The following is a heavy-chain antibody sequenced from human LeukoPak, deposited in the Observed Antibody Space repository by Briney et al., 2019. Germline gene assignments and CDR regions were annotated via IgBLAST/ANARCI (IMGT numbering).Heavy chain of an antibody. J-gene: IGHJ6*02. CDR2: ISSNSRYI. Sequence: GGSLRLSCAASGFTFSTYSMNWVRQAPGKGLEWVSSISSNSRYIYYADSVKGRFTISRDNAKNSLYLQMNSLRAEDTAVYYCARVIVPATYYYYGMDVWGQGTTVTVSS. CDR3: ARVIVPATYYYYGMDV. D-gene: IGHD2-2*01. CDR1: GFTFSTYS. V-gene: IGHV3-21*01.